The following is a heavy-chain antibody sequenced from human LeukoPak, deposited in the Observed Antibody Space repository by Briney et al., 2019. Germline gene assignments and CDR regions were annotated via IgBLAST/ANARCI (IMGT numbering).Heavy chain of an antibody. D-gene: IGHD3-3*01. CDR3: ARDTSSYYDFWSGGPSWFDP. CDR1: GGSFGGYY. CDR2: INHSGST. Sequence: SETLSLTCAVYGGSFGGYYWSWIRQPPGKGLEWIGEINHSGSTNYNPSLKSRVTMSVDTSKNQFSLKLSSVTAADTAVYYCARDTSSYYDFWSGGPSWFDPWGQGTLVTVSS. V-gene: IGHV4-34*01. J-gene: IGHJ5*02.